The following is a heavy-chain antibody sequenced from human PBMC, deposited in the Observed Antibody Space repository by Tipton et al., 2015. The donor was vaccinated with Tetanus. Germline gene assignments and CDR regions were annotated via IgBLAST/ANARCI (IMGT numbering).Heavy chain of an antibody. V-gene: IGHV5-51*01. CDR3: ARAHCTEGVCNFDF. J-gene: IGHJ4*02. CDR2: IYPGDSDT. CDR1: GYIFTNYW. D-gene: IGHD2-8*02. Sequence: QLVQSGGEVKKPGESLKISCKGSGYIFTNYWIGWVLQKPGKGLEWMGIIYPGDSDTRYSPSFQCQVTISVDKSINTAYLHWSSLKASDTSVFYCARAHCTEGVCNFDFWGQGALVPVAS.